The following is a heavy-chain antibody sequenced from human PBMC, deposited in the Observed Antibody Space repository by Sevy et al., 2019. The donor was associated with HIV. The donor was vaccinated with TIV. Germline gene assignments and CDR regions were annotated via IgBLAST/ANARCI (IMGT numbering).Heavy chain of an antibody. J-gene: IGHJ4*02. CDR3: AREEGAYSYGLDY. CDR1: GFTFSSYA. V-gene: IGHV3-30-3*01. Sequence: GGSLRLSCAASGFTFSSYAMHWVRQAPGKGLEWVALISYDGSNKYYADSVKGRFTISRDNSKNTLYLQMNSLRPEDTAVYYCAREEGAYSYGLDYWGQGTLVTVSS. D-gene: IGHD5-18*01. CDR2: ISYDGSNK.